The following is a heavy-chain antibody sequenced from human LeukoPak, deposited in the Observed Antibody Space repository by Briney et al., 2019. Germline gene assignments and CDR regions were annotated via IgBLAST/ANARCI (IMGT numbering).Heavy chain of an antibody. J-gene: IGHJ5*02. CDR2: IIPIFGTA. D-gene: IGHD6-13*01. CDR1: GGTFSSYA. V-gene: IGHV1-69*05. CDR3: ARSHSSSWSSFGEWFDP. Sequence: SVKVSCKASGGTFSSYAISWVRQAPGQGLEWMGGIIPIFGTANYAQKFQGRVTITTDESTSTAYMELSSLRSEDTAVYYCARSHSSSWSSFGEWFDPWGQGTLVTVSS.